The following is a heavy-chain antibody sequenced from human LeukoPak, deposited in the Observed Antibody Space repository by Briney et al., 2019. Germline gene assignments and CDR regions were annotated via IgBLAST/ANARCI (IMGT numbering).Heavy chain of an antibody. CDR1: GYTFTSYY. V-gene: IGHV1-46*01. D-gene: IGHD2-8*01. J-gene: IGHJ6*03. CDR2: INPSGGST. CDR3: AKDRCSNGVGCYYYYMDV. Sequence: ASVKVSCKASGYTFTSYYMHWVRQAPGQGLEWMGIINPSGGSTSYAQKFQGRVTMTRDTSTRTVYMELSSLRAEDTAVYYCAKDRCSNGVGCYYYYMDVWGKGTTVTISS.